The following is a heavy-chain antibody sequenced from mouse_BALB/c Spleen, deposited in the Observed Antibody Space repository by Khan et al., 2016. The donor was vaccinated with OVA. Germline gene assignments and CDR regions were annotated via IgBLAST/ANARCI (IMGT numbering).Heavy chain of an antibody. V-gene: IGHV2-3*01. J-gene: IGHJ4*01. CDR1: GCSLTSNG. CDR3: AKWGDGSSYAMDY. D-gene: IGHD2-3*01. CDR2: TRGDGHP. Sequence: QVQLKESGPGLVAPSQSLSITCTVSGCSLTSNGVNPVRQPPGKGPEWLGVTRGDGHPHHHSALISRLSISKDNSKSQVFLKLNRLQTEDTATYYCAKWGDGSSYAMDYWGQGTSVTVSS.